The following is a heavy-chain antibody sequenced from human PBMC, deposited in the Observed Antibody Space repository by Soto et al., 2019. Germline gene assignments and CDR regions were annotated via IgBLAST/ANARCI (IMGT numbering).Heavy chain of an antibody. CDR2: LSADSSTT. CDR1: PYTLGNYG. J-gene: IGHJ6*02. V-gene: IGHV1-18*01. CDR3: ASASFGDYHFDYGLDV. Sequence: QVRVVQSGTEVKKPGASVRLSCKASPYTLGNYGIIWVRQAPGQGLEWVGWLSADSSTTSNAQMVPGRVTLTTDPYRTTAYMELRSLRSDDTAIYYCASASFGDYHFDYGLDVWGQGTTVVVSS. D-gene: IGHD4-17*01.